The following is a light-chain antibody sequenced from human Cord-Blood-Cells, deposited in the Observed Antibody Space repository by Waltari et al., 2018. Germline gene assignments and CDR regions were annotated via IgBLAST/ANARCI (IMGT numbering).Light chain of an antibody. V-gene: IGKV3-20*01. J-gene: IGKJ2*01. CDR3: QQYGSSPYT. CDR2: GAS. Sequence: DIVLTQSPGTLSLSPGERDTLSCRASQSVSSSYLAWYQPRPGQAPRLLIYGASSRATGIPDSVSGRGSGTGFTLTISRLETEDFEVYYCQQYGSSPYTFGQGTKLEIK. CDR1: QSVSSSY.